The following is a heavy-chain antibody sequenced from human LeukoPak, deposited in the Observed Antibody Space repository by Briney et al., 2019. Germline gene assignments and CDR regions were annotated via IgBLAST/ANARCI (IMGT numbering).Heavy chain of an antibody. CDR3: ARGRSYGSIDY. D-gene: IGHD1-26*01. V-gene: IGHV4-30-2*01. CDR2: IYHSGST. CDR1: GGSISSGGYY. J-gene: IGHJ4*02. Sequence: SETLSLTCTVSGGSISSGGYYWSWIRQPPGKGLEWIGYIYHSGSTYYNPSLKSRVTISVDRSKNQFSLKLSSVTAADTAVYYCARGRSYGSIDYWGQGTLVTVSS.